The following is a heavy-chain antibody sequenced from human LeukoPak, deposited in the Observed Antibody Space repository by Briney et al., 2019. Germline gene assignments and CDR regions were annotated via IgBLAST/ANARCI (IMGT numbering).Heavy chain of an antibody. D-gene: IGHD6-13*01. CDR2: INPNSGGA. J-gene: IGHJ6*03. CDR3: ASSSTPTYSSSWYGRDYYYYYYMDV. Sequence: ASVKVSCKAPGYTFTGYYIHWVRQAPGQGLEWMGWINPNSGGANYAQKFQGRVTMTRDTSISTAYMELSRLRSDDTAVYYCASSSTPTYSSSWYGRDYYYYYYMDVWGKGTTVTVSS. CDR1: GYTFTGYY. V-gene: IGHV1-2*02.